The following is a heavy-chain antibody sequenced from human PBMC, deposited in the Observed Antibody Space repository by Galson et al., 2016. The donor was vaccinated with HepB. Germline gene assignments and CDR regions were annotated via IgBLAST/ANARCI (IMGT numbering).Heavy chain of an antibody. J-gene: IGHJ4*02. D-gene: IGHD3-10*01. Sequence: SLRLSCAASGFSISNSNMHWVRQAPGKGLEWMTIISFDGSNKYYADSVKGRFTISRDNSNNTVYLQMNSLRTEDTALYYCARDRFMVPYSWGQGTLVTVSS. CDR2: ISFDGSNK. V-gene: IGHV3-30*04. CDR1: GFSISNSN. CDR3: ARDRFMVPYS.